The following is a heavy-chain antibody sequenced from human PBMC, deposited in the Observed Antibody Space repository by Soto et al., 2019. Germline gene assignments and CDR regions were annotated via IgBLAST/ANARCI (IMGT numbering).Heavy chain of an antibody. CDR1: GGSISSDNW. Sequence: QVQLQESGPGLVKPSGTLSLTGAFSGGSISSDNWWTWVRQPPGKGLGWIGEMYHSGSTNYTPSLKSRVTISVDKSKNQFSLKLTSVTAADTALYACARASASSMLRGVIINWGQGTLVTVSP. V-gene: IGHV4-4*02. D-gene: IGHD3-10*01. CDR3: ARASASSMLRGVIIN. CDR2: MYHSGST. J-gene: IGHJ4*02.